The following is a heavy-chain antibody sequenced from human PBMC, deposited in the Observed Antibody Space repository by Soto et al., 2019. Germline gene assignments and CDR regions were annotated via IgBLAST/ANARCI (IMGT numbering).Heavy chain of an antibody. CDR3: TTRGYCTNGVCSPGY. J-gene: IGHJ4*02. D-gene: IGHD2-8*01. CDR2: IKSKTDGGTT. CDR1: GFTFSNAW. Sequence: EVQLVESGGGLVKPGGSLRLSCAASGFTFSNAWMSWVRQAPGKGLEWVGRIKSKTDGGTTDYSAPVKGSFTISRDDSKNTLYLQMNSLKTEDTAVYYCTTRGYCTNGVCSPGYWGQGTLVTVSS. V-gene: IGHV3-15*01.